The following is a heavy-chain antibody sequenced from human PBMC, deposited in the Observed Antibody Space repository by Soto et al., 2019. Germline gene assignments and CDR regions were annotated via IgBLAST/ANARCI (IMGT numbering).Heavy chain of an antibody. J-gene: IGHJ4*02. Sequence: PGGSLRLSCAASGFTVSSSAMNWLRQAPGKGLEWVSVISGGDDSTYYAEAVKGRFTISRDNSKNTLYLQMNSLRVEDTALYYCANGPTWGHGGQGTLVTVSS. CDR2: ISGGDDST. D-gene: IGHD7-27*01. CDR3: ANGPTWGH. CDR1: GFTVSSSA. V-gene: IGHV3-23*01.